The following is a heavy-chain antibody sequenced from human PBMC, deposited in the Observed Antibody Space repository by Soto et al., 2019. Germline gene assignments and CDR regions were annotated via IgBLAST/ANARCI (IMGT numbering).Heavy chain of an antibody. J-gene: IGHJ4*02. D-gene: IGHD6-13*01. CDR2: IYYSGST. Sequence: QLQLQESGPGLVKPSETLSLTCTVSGGSISSSSYYWGWIRQPPGKGLEWIGSIYYSGSTYYNPSLKRRVTISVDTSKNQFSLKLSSVTAADTAVYYCARSIAAAGTSDYWGQGTLVTVSS. V-gene: IGHV4-39*01. CDR3: ARSIAAAGTSDY. CDR1: GGSISSSSYY.